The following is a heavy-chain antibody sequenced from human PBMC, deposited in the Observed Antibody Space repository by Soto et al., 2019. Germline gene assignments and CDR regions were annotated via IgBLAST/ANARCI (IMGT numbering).Heavy chain of an antibody. D-gene: IGHD2-15*01. Sequence: GGSLRLSCAASGFTFSSYAMSWVRQAPGKGLVWVSRISGDGRRTNYADSVKGRFTISRDNAKNTVYLQMNSLRAEDTAVYYCARELGGGDTYWGLGTLVTVSS. CDR2: ISGDGRRT. CDR3: ARELGGGDTY. J-gene: IGHJ4*02. V-gene: IGHV3-74*01. CDR1: GFTFSSYA.